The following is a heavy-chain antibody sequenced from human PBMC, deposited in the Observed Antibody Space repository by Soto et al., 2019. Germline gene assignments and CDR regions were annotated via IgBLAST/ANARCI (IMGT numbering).Heavy chain of an antibody. J-gene: IGHJ6*02. CDR1: GFSLSTGGVG. Sequence: QITLKESGPSLVKPTQTLTLTCTFSGFSLSTGGVGVGWIRQPPGKALEWLALIYWDDYKRYSPSLRSRLTVTKDTSKNQVVLTMTNMDPVDTATYYCAHSRCGGDCLQSYSSHYYYGMDVWGQGTTVTVSS. CDR3: AHSRCGGDCLQSYSSHYYYGMDV. V-gene: IGHV2-5*02. CDR2: IYWDDYK. D-gene: IGHD2-21*02.